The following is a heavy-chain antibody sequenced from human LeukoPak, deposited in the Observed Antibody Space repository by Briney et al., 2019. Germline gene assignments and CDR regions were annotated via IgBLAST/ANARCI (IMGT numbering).Heavy chain of an antibody. Sequence: PSETLSLTCTVSGGSISSGGYYWSWIRQHPGKGLEWIGYIYYSGSTYYNPSLKSRVTISVDTSKNQFSLKLSSVTAADTAVYYCARDIYYYDSSGYPDNYYYYMDVWAKGPRSPSP. CDR1: GGSISSGGYY. V-gene: IGHV4-31*03. CDR2: IYYSGST. J-gene: IGHJ6*03. CDR3: ARDIYYYDSSGYPDNYYYYMDV. D-gene: IGHD3-22*01.